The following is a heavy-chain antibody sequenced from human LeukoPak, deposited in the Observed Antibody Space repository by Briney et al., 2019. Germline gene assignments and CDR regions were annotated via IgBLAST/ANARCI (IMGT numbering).Heavy chain of an antibody. D-gene: IGHD3-9*01. J-gene: IGHJ5*02. CDR2: IFHGGAT. V-gene: IGHV4-39*01. Sequence: PSETLSLTCTVSGGSIISSSYNWAWVRQPPGKGLEWIATIFHGGATYYNPSLQSRVAISVDTSKNQFSLKLNSVTAADTAVYYCARHPTGYPNWFDPWGQGTLVSVSS. CDR3: ARHPTGYPNWFDP. CDR1: GGSIISSSYN.